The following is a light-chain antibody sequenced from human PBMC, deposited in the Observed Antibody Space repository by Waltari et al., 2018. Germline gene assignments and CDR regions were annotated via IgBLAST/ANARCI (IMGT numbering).Light chain of an antibody. Sequence: EIVLTQSPGTLSLSPGERATLSCRASGSVDSIYLAWYQQKPCQAPRRLIYGASSRATGIPDRFSGSGYGTDFTFSISRLEPEDFAVYFCTQYATSLTFGPGTKVDIK. V-gene: IGKV3-20*01. CDR2: GAS. CDR1: GSVDSIY. CDR3: TQYATSLT. J-gene: IGKJ3*01.